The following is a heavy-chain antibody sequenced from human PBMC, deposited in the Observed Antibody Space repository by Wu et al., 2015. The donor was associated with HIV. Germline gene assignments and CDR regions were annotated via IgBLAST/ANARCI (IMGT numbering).Heavy chain of an antibody. CDR1: GYTFNKHG. Sequence: QVLLVQSGGEVKKPGASLKVSCKASGYTFNKHGIAWVRQAPGQGLEWMGRISVNSGDTDYADNFAGRISVTKDTSTSTVYMELRSLRSADTAMYYCARVSIVYDFWSLDEYWGQGTMVIVSS. CDR2: ISVNSGDT. J-gene: IGHJ4*01. CDR3: ARVSIVYDFWSLDEY. V-gene: IGHV1-18*01. D-gene: IGHD3/OR15-3a*01.